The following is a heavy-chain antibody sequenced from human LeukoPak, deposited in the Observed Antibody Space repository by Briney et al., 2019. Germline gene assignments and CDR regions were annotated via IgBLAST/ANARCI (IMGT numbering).Heavy chain of an antibody. Sequence: GGSLRLSCAASGFTFSSYSMNWVRQAPGKGLEWVSVISDNGGSTYYADSVQGRFTISRDNSKNTLYLQMNSLRAEDTAIYYCVKDYSSGYYYFDYWGQGTLVTVSS. CDR2: ISDNGGST. D-gene: IGHD3-22*01. V-gene: IGHV3-23*01. CDR3: VKDYSSGYYYFDY. CDR1: GFTFSSYS. J-gene: IGHJ4*02.